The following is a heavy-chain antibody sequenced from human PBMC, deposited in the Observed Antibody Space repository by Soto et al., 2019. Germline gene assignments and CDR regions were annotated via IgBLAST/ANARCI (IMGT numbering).Heavy chain of an antibody. Sequence: QVQLVQSGAEVKKPGASVKVSCKASGYTFTSYGISWVRQAPGQGLEWMGWISAYNGNTNYAQKLQGRVTMTTDTTTSTAYMELRSLRSDDTAVYYCARDLETGTTDYYYYGMDVWGQGTTVTVSS. CDR1: GYTFTSYG. D-gene: IGHD1-1*01. CDR2: ISAYNGNT. J-gene: IGHJ6*02. V-gene: IGHV1-18*01. CDR3: ARDLETGTTDYYYYGMDV.